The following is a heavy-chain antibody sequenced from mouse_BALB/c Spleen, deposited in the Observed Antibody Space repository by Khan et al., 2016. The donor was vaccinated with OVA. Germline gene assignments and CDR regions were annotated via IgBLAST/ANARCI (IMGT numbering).Heavy chain of an antibody. CDR1: GFTLSSFG. CDR3: ARSGGNFHWYFDV. J-gene: IGHJ1*01. D-gene: IGHD2-1*01. CDR2: ISSGSSTI. V-gene: IGHV5-17*02. Sequence: EVKLVESGGGLVQPGGSRKLSCVASGFTLSSFGMHWVRQAPMKGLEWVAYISSGSSTIYYVDTVKGRFTISRDNTTNTLFLQMTSLRSEDTAMYYCARSGGNFHWYFDVWGAGTSVTVSS.